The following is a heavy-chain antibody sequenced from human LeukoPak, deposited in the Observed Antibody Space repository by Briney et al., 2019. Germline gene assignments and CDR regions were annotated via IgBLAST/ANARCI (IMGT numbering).Heavy chain of an antibody. CDR3: ARGDIVVVAAAIFRWFDP. CDR2: INHSGST. V-gene: IGHV4-34*01. J-gene: IGHJ5*02. D-gene: IGHD2-2*02. CDR1: GGSFSGYY. Sequence: SETLSLTCAVYGGSFSGYYWSWIRQPPGKGLEWIGEINHSGSTNYNPSLKSRVTISVDTSKNQFSLKLSSVTAADTAVYYCARGDIVVVAAAIFRWFDPWGQGTLVTVSS.